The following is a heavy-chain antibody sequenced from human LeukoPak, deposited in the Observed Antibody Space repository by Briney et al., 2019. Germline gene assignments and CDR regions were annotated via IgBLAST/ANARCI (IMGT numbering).Heavy chain of an antibody. CDR2: IHPNGSET. Sequence: GGSLRLSCEASGFTFSSYWMGWVRQAPGKGLEWVANIHPNGSETSYLDSVRGRFTTSRDNAKKSMFLQMNSLRAEETAVYKCVRWGVEPGMDYWGQGAPVIVSS. J-gene: IGHJ4*02. CDR3: VRWGVEPGMDY. D-gene: IGHD3-10*01. V-gene: IGHV3-7*01. CDR1: GFTFSSYW.